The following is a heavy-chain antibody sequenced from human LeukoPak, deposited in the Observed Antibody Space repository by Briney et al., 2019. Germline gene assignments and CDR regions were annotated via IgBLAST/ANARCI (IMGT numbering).Heavy chain of an antibody. J-gene: IGHJ4*02. CDR3: ASGGYSYGIYYFDY. CDR2: IIPIFGTA. Sequence: ASVKVSCKASGGTFSSYAISWVRQAPGQGLEWMGGIIPIFGTANYAQKFQGRVTITADESTSTAYMELSSLRTEDTAVYYCASGGYSYGIYYFDYWGQGTLVTVSS. V-gene: IGHV1-69*13. D-gene: IGHD5-18*01. CDR1: GGTFSSYA.